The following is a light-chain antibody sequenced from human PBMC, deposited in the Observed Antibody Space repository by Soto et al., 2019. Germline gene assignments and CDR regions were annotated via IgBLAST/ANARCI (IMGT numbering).Light chain of an antibody. CDR2: EVS. Sequence: QSALTQPASVCGSPGQSITISCTGTSSDVGGYNYVSWYQQHPGKAPKLMIYEVSNRPSGVSNRFSGSKSGNTASLTISGLQAEDEAHYYCCSYTSSSTFYVFGTGTKLTVL. J-gene: IGLJ1*01. CDR3: CSYTSSSTFYV. V-gene: IGLV2-14*01. CDR1: SSDVGGYNY.